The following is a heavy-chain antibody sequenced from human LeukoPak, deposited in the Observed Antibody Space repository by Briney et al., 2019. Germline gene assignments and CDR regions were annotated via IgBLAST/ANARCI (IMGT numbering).Heavy chain of an antibody. D-gene: IGHD3-10*01. CDR2: ISYDGSNK. V-gene: IGHV3-30-3*01. CDR1: GFTFSSYA. J-gene: IGHJ4*02. Sequence: GGSLRLSCAASGFTFSSYAMHWVRQAPGKGLEWVAVISYDGSNKYYADSVKGRFTISRDNAKNSLYLQMNSLRAEDTAVYYCASIYGSGSENFDYWGQGTLVTVSS. CDR3: ASIYGSGSENFDY.